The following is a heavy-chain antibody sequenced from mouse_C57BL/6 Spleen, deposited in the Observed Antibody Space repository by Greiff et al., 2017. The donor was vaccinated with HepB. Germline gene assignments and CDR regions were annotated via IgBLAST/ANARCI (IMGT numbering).Heavy chain of an antibody. CDR1: GYTFTSYW. CDR2: IDPSDSYT. V-gene: IGHV1-50*01. J-gene: IGHJ2*01. CDR3: ARGEYFDY. Sequence: QVQLQQPGAELVKPGASVKLSCKASGYTFTSYWMQWVKQRPGQGLEWIGEIDPSDSYTNYNQKFKGKAPLTVDTSSSTAYMQLSSLTSEDSAVYYCARGEYFDYWGQGTTRTVSS.